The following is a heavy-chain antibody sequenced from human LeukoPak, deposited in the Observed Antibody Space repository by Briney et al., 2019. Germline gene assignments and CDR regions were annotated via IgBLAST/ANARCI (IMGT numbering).Heavy chain of an antibody. D-gene: IGHD5-18*01. V-gene: IGHV4-59*01. CDR3: ARGRRIQLGMV. Sequence: SETLSLTCTVSGDSITNYFWSWIRQPPGKGLEWIGYIYYTGNTNYKPSLKSRVTISVDTSTNQFSLRLRSVTAADTAVYYCARGRRIQLGMVWGQGTLVTVSS. CDR1: GDSITNYF. J-gene: IGHJ4*02. CDR2: IYYTGNT.